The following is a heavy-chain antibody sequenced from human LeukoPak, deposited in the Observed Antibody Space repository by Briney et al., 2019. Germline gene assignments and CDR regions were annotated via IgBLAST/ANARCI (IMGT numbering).Heavy chain of an antibody. CDR3: ARAQLEYCSMHRCYAFHS. CDR2: ISYDGANK. V-gene: IGHV3-30*10. J-gene: IGHJ5*01. Sequence: SGGSLTLSCAASGFTVSTLDMHWFRQAPGKGRVGWAVISYDGANKYYTDSVKGRVTISRDSSRTTVYLQVNSLSAADTSVYYCARAQLEYCSMHRCYAFHSWGQGTLVSVPS. D-gene: IGHD2-2*01. CDR1: GFTVSTLD.